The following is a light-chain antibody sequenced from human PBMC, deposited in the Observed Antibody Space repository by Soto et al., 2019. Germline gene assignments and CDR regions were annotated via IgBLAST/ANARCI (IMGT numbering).Light chain of an antibody. J-gene: IGLJ2*01. CDR2: DVT. CDR1: SSDVGGYNS. CDR3: CSYPASYTLV. Sequence: QSVLAQPRSVSGSPGQSVTIYCSGTSSDVGGYNSVSWYQQFPGKAPKLMIYDVTKRPSGVPDRFSGSKSGNTASLTISGLQAEGEADYYYCSYPASYTLVFGGGTQLTVL. V-gene: IGLV2-11*01.